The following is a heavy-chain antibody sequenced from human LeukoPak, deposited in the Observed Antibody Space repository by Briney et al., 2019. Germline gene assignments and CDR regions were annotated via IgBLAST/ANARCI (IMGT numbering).Heavy chain of an antibody. Sequence: KPSGTLSLTCAVSGGSISSSNWWSWVRPPPGKGLEWIGEIYHSGSTNYNPSLKSRVTISVDKSKNQFSLKLSSVTAADTAVYYCARSHDRVGWVGYYGMDVWGQGTTVTVSS. V-gene: IGHV4-4*02. CDR2: IYHSGST. D-gene: IGHD6-19*01. J-gene: IGHJ6*02. CDR1: GGSISSSNW. CDR3: ARSHDRVGWVGYYGMDV.